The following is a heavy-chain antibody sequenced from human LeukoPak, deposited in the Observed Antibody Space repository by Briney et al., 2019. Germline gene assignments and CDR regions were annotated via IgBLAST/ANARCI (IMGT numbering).Heavy chain of an antibody. Sequence: LSLTCTVSGGSISSYYWSWIRQAPGKGLEWVSYISSSGSTIYYADSVKGRFTISRDNAKNSLYLQMNSLRAEDTAVYYCARGRGSFDYWGQGTLVTVSS. CDR1: GGSISSYY. CDR2: ISSSGSTI. V-gene: IGHV3-11*01. J-gene: IGHJ4*02. CDR3: ARGRGSFDY.